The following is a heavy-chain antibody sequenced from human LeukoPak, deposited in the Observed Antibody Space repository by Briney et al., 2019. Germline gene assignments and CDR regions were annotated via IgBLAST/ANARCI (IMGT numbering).Heavy chain of an antibody. CDR2: IYYSGST. CDR3: ARDSLWFDP. V-gene: IGHV4-59*01. CDR1: GLSISSYY. Sequence: SETLSLTCTVSGLSISSYYWSWIRQPPGKGLEGIGYIYYSGSTNYNPSLKSRVTISVDTSKNQFSLNLSSVTAADTAVYYCARDSLWFDPWGQGTLVTVSS. J-gene: IGHJ5*02.